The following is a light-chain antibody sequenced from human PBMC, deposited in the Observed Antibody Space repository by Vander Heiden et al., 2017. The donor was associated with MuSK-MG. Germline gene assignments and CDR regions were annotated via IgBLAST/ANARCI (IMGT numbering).Light chain of an antibody. CDR3: QQYDNLPLT. CDR2: DAS. V-gene: IGKV1-33*01. CDR1: QDISNY. Sequence: DIQMTQSPSSLSASVGDRVTITCQASQDISNYLNGYQQKPGKAPKLLIYDASNLETGVPSRFSGSGCGTDFTFTISSLQPEDIATYYCQQYDNLPLTFGQGTRLEIK. J-gene: IGKJ5*01.